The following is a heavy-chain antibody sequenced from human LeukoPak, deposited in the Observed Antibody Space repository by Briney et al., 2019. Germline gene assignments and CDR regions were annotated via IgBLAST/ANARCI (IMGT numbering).Heavy chain of an antibody. D-gene: IGHD6-13*01. CDR3: AKSFGPVIAAAGTGAD. Sequence: GGSLRLSCAASGFTFTNSAMSWVRQAPGKGLEWVSIISGSGTNTYYADSVKGRFTISRDNSKNTLYLQMNSLRAEDTAVYYCAKSFGPVIAAAGTGADWGQGTLVTVSS. J-gene: IGHJ4*02. CDR1: GFTFTNSA. V-gene: IGHV3-23*01. CDR2: ISGSGTNT.